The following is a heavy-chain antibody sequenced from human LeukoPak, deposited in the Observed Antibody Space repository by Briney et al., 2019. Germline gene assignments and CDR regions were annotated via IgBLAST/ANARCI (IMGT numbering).Heavy chain of an antibody. CDR1: GFNFA. J-gene: IGHJ4*02. D-gene: IGHD6-19*01. CDR2: ISWNSGSL. Sequence: GRCLRLSCAASGFNFAMHWVRQAPGKGLEWVSGISWNSGSLGYAGSVKGRFTVSRDNAKNSLYLQMNSLRAEDIALYYCVKGETAVAGGAFDYWGQGTLVTVSS. V-gene: IGHV3-9*03. CDR3: VKGETAVAGGAFDY.